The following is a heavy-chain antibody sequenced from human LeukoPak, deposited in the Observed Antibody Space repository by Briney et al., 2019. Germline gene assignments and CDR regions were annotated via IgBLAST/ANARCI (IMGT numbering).Heavy chain of an antibody. CDR1: GFTFTSYY. J-gene: IGHJ4*02. D-gene: IGHD3-10*01. CDR3: ARDHGSGSYNYFDY. Sequence: ASVKVSCKTSGFTFTSYYIHWVRLAPGQGLEWMGWINPNSGGTNYAQKFQGRVTMTRDTSISTAYMELSRLRSDDTAVYYCARDHGSGSYNYFDYWGQGTLVTVSS. CDR2: INPNSGGT. V-gene: IGHV1-2*02.